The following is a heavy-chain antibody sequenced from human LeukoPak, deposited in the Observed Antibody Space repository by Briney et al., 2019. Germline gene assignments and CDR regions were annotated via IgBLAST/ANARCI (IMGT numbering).Heavy chain of an antibody. CDR3: ARDKRVDAFDI. CDR1: GFAFSDYY. J-gene: IGHJ3*02. V-gene: IGHV3-11*01. Sequence: GGSLRLSCAASGFAFSDYYMSWIRQAPGKGLEWVSYISSSGSTIYYADSVKGRFTISRDNAKNSLYLQMNSLRAEDTAVYYCARDKRVDAFDIWGQGTMVTVSS. CDR2: ISSSGSTI.